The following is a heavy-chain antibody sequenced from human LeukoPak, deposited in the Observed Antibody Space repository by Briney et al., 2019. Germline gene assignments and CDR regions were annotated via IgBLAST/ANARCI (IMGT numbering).Heavy chain of an antibody. CDR2: IYISGST. D-gene: IGHD3-10*01. J-gene: IGHJ5*02. V-gene: IGHV4-4*07. Sequence: SETLSLTCTVSGGSISSYYWSWIRQPAGKGLEWIGRIYISGSTNYNPSLKSRVTMSVDTSKNQFSLKLSSVTAANAAVYYCARDMVRGVINWFDPWGQGTLVTVSS. CDR3: ARDMVRGVINWFDP. CDR1: GGSISSYY.